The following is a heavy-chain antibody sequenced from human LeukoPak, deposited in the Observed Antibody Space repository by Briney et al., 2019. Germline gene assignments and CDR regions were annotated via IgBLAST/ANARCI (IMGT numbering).Heavy chain of an antibody. V-gene: IGHV6-1*01. D-gene: IGHD6-19*01. CDR1: GDSVSSNSAA. CDR3: ARHSSGRGYYYYYYGMDA. J-gene: IGHJ6*02. CDR2: TYYRSKWYN. Sequence: SQTLSLTCAISGDSVSSNSAAWNWIRQSPSRGLEWLGRTYYRSKWYNDYAVSVKSRITINPDTSKNQFSLQLNSVTLEDTAVYYCARHSSGRGYYYYYYGMDAWGQGTTVTVSS.